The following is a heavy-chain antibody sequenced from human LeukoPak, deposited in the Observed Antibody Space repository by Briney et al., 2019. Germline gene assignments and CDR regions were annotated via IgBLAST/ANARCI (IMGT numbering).Heavy chain of an antibody. CDR3: ARSSSGWHSDY. CDR2: ITTDGSST. CDR1: GFTFSSYW. J-gene: IGHJ4*02. D-gene: IGHD6-19*01. Sequence: PGGSLRLSCGASGFTFSSYWMHWVRQDPGKGLVWVSRITTDGSSTTYADSVKGRFTISRDNAKNTLYLQMNSLRAEDTALYYCARSSSGWHSDYWGQGTLTTVSS. V-gene: IGHV3-74*01.